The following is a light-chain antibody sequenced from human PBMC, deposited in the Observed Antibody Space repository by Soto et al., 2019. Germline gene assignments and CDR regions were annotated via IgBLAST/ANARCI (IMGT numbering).Light chain of an antibody. J-gene: IGLJ3*02. Sequence: QPALTQPASVSGSPGQSITISCTGTNSDVGGYNYVSWYQQHPGKAPKLMIYDVSNRPSGVSNRFSGSKSGNTASLTISGLQAEDEADYYCSSYTKTDSWVFGGGTKLTVL. CDR1: NSDVGGYNY. CDR2: DVS. CDR3: SSYTKTDSWV. V-gene: IGLV2-14*01.